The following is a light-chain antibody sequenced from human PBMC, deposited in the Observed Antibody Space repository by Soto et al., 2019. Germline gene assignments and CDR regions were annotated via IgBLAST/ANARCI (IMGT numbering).Light chain of an antibody. Sequence: QSALTQPASVSGSPGQSITIACTGTNSDVGSYNLVSWYQQRPGEAPKLIISEVRNRPSGISYRFTGSKSGNTASLTISGLQAEDEADYYCSSYTTTSTLVFGGGPKRTVL. CDR2: EVR. J-gene: IGLJ3*02. CDR1: NSDVGSYNL. V-gene: IGLV2-14*01. CDR3: SSYTTTSTLV.